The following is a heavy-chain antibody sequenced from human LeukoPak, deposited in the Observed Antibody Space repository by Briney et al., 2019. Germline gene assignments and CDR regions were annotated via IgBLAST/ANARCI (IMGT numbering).Heavy chain of an antibody. CDR3: ARERRLGYGGNSGVNAFDI. D-gene: IGHD4-23*01. V-gene: IGHV4-39*07. CDR2: IYYSGST. Sequence: SEALSLTCTVSGGSISSSSYYWGWIRQPSGKGLEWIGSIYYSGSTDYNPSLKSRVTISVDTSKNQFSLKLSSVTAADTAVYYCARERRLGYGGNSGVNAFDIWGQGTMVTVSS. J-gene: IGHJ3*02. CDR1: GGSISSSSYY.